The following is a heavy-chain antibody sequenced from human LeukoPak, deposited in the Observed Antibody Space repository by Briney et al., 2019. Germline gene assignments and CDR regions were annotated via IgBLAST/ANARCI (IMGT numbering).Heavy chain of an antibody. CDR2: IYYSGST. Sequence: SETLSLTCTVSGGSISSSSYYWGWIRQPPGKGLEWIGSIYYSGSTYYNPSLKSRVTISVDTSKNQFSLKLSSVTAADTAVYYCARNHYYDSSGYPGNYWGQGTLVTVSS. J-gene: IGHJ4*02. D-gene: IGHD3-22*01. CDR3: ARNHYYDSSGYPGNY. V-gene: IGHV4-39*01. CDR1: GGSISSSSYY.